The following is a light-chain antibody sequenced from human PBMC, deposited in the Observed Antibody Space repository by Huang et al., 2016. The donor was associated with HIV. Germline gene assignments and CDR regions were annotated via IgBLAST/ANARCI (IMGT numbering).Light chain of an antibody. J-gene: IGKJ4*01. CDR1: QNVRNN. CDR2: DTS. Sequence: EIKMTHSPATLSVSPGGRVTLSCRASQNVRNNLAWYQQKTGQAPRILIYDTSARAAGIQARFSGSGSGTEFTITISGLQSEDFAIYYCKQYDKWRPGLTFGGGTKVEI. CDR3: KQYDKWRPGLT. V-gene: IGKV3D-15*01.